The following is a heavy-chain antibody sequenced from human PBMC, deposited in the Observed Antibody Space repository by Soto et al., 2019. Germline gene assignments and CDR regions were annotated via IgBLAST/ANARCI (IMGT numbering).Heavy chain of an antibody. Sequence: EVQLLESGGGLVQPGGSLRLSCADSGFTFSTYALNWVRQAPGKGLEWVSAIGGRGGSTYFADSVKGRFSISRDSSKNTLYLQMNSLRAEDTAVYYCAKDGYGDRPYYFDYWGQGTLVTVSS. CDR2: IGGRGGST. CDR3: AKDGYGDRPYYFDY. V-gene: IGHV3-23*01. J-gene: IGHJ4*02. CDR1: GFTFSTYA. D-gene: IGHD4-17*01.